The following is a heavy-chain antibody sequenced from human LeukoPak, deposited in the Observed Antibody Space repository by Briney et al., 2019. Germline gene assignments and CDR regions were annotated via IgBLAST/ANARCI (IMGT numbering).Heavy chain of an antibody. V-gene: IGHV4-34*01. Sequence: PSETLSLTCAVYGGSFSGYCWSWIPQPPGKGVECIGEINHRGRTNYNPSLKSRVTISVDTSKNQFSLKLSSVTAADTAVYYCARGPAMVRGVNWFDPWGQGTLVTVSS. CDR1: GGSFSGYC. D-gene: IGHD3-10*01. J-gene: IGHJ5*02. CDR2: INHRGRT. CDR3: ARGPAMVRGVNWFDP.